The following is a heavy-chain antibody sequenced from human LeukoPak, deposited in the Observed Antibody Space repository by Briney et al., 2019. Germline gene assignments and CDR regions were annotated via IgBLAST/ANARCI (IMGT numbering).Heavy chain of an antibody. Sequence: PSETLSLTCTVSGGSISSGDYYWSWIRQPPGKGLEGIGYIYYSGSTYYNPSLKSRVTISVDTSKNQFSLKLSSVTAADTAVYYCARGVRGYYYDRTFDYWGQGTLVTVSS. CDR1: GGSISSGDYY. CDR2: IYYSGST. CDR3: ARGVRGYYYDRTFDY. J-gene: IGHJ4*02. V-gene: IGHV4-30-4*01. D-gene: IGHD3-22*01.